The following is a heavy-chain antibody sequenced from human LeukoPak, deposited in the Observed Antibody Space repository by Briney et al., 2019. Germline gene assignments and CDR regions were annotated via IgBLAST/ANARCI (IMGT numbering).Heavy chain of an antibody. CDR3: ARGHQRYFDWLAYFDY. CDR2: IYTSGST. V-gene: IGHV4-4*07. D-gene: IGHD3-9*01. CDR1: GDSISGYY. J-gene: IGHJ4*02. Sequence: SETLSLTCTVSGDSISGYYWNWIRQPAGKGLEWIGRIYTSGSTNYNPSLKSRVTMSVDTSENQFSLKLSSVTAADTAVYYCARGHQRYFDWLAYFDYWGQGTLVTVSS.